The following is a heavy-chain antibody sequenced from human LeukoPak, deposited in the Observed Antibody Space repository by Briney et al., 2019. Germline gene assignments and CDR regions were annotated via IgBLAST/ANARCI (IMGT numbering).Heavy chain of an antibody. J-gene: IGHJ5*02. D-gene: IGHD2-15*01. Sequence: TSETLSLTCTVSGGSISSYYWSWIRQPPGKGLEWIGEINHSGSTNYNPSLKSRVTISVDTSKNQFSLKLSSVTAADTAVYYCARAPRILFWFDPWGQGTLVTVSS. V-gene: IGHV4-34*01. CDR1: GGSISSYY. CDR2: INHSGST. CDR3: ARAPRILFWFDP.